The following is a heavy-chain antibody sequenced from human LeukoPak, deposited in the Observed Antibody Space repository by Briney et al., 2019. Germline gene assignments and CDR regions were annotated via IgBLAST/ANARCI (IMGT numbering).Heavy chain of an antibody. D-gene: IGHD6-13*01. CDR3: ARSIAAADDY. CDR2: IYYSGST. J-gene: IGHJ4*02. CDR1: SGSISTSNYY. Sequence: NPSETLSLTCTVSSGSISTSNYYWGWIRQPPGKGLEWIGSIYYSGSTYYNPSLKSRVTISVDTSKNQFSLKLGSVTAADTAVYYCARSIAAADDYWGQGTLVTVSS. V-gene: IGHV4-39*01.